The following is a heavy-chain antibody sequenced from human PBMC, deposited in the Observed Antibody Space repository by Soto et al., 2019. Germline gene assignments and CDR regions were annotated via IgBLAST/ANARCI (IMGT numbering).Heavy chain of an antibody. V-gene: IGHV1-18*01. Sequence: QVQLVQSGDEVRKPGSSVKVSCKASGYLFVNYGIAWVRQAPGQGLGWMGWSSPYSGNTHYASKVQGRRTMTTDTSTSTADMDLGSLTSDDTAVYYCAMVDNYVTPTPQDVWGQGTTVTVSS. CDR3: AMVDNYVTPTPQDV. J-gene: IGHJ6*02. CDR2: SSPYSGNT. D-gene: IGHD3-16*01. CDR1: GYLFVNYG.